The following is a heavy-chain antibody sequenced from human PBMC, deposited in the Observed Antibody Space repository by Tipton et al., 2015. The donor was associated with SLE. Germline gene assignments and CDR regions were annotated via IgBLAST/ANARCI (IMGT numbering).Heavy chain of an antibody. D-gene: IGHD6-19*01. V-gene: IGHV4-61*01. Sequence: TLSLTCTVSGDSINSGTYYWSWIRQPPGKGLEWIGYIYYSGSTNYNPSLESRVTISVDTSKNQFSLKLSSVTAADTAVYYCARVSLSSGWYVLWYFDLWGRGTLVTVSS. CDR3: ARVSLSSGWYVLWYFDL. CDR2: IYYSGST. J-gene: IGHJ2*01. CDR1: GDSINSGTYY.